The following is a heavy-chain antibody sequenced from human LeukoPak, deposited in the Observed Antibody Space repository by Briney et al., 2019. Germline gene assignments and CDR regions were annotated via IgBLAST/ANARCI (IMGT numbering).Heavy chain of an antibody. CDR3: ARGEPAFSSGWYTYYFDY. CDR1: GGSISSYC. V-gene: IGHV4-59*01. D-gene: IGHD6-19*01. J-gene: IGHJ4*02. Sequence: SETLSLTCTVSGGSISSYCWSWIRQTPGKGLEWIGYIYYSGTTNYNPSLRSRVAISLDTSKNQFSLKLSSVTAADTAVYYCARGEPAFSSGWYTYYFDYWGQGTLVTVSS. CDR2: IYYSGTT.